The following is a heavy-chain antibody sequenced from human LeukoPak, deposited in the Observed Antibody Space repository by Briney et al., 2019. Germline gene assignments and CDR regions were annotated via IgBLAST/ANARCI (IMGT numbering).Heavy chain of an antibody. CDR3: ARARRGDGYNYYYYYMDV. Sequence: SETLSLTCTVSGGSISSQYWSWIRQPPGKGLEWIGYIYDSGSTNYNPSLKSRVTISVDTSKNRFSLKLSSVTAADTAVFYCARARRGDGYNYYYYYMDVWGKGTTVTVSS. CDR1: GGSISSQY. V-gene: IGHV4-59*11. CDR2: IYDSGST. D-gene: IGHD5-24*01. J-gene: IGHJ6*03.